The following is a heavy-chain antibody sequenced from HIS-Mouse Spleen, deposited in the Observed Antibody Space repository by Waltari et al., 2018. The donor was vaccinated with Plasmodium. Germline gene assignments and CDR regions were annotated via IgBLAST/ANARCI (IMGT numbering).Heavy chain of an antibody. CDR3: ARVDGSYIWDDAFDI. J-gene: IGHJ3*02. Sequence: QVQLVQSGAEVKKPGASVKVSCKASGYTFTSYGISWVRQAPGQGLEWMGWISAYNGNTNYAQKLQGRVTMPTDTSTSTAYVGLRSLRSDDTAVYYCARVDGSYIWDDAFDIWGQGTMVTV. CDR1: GYTFTSYG. D-gene: IGHD1-26*01. V-gene: IGHV1-18*01. CDR2: ISAYNGNT.